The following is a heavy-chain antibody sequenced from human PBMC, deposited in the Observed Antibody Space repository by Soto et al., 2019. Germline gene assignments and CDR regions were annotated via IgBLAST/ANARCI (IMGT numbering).Heavy chain of an antibody. J-gene: IGHJ4*02. Sequence: GGSLRLSCAASGFTFSSYAMHWVRQAPGKGLEWVAVISYDGSNKYYADSVKGRFTISRDNSKNTLYLQMNSLRTEDTAVYYCARVERPTMILYYFDYWGQGTLVTVSS. CDR1: GFTFSSYA. V-gene: IGHV3-30-3*01. D-gene: IGHD3-22*01. CDR3: ARVERPTMILYYFDY. CDR2: ISYDGSNK.